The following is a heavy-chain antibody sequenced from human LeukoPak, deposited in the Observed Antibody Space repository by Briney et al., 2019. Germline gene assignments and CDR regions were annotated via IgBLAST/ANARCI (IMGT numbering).Heavy chain of an antibody. J-gene: IGHJ4*02. CDR2: IKQDESEK. D-gene: IGHD1-1*01. CDR3: ARDKIEGPTKLDY. CDR1: GFTLSSYW. V-gene: IGHV3-7*01. Sequence: GGSLRLSCAASGFTLSSYWMSWVRQAPGKGLEWVANIKQDESEKYVDSLKGRFTISRDNAKNSLYLQMNSLRAEDTAVYYCARDKIEGPTKLDYWGQGILVTVSS.